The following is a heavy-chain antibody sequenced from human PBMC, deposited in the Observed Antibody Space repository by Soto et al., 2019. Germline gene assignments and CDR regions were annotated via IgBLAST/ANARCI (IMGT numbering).Heavy chain of an antibody. CDR3: AKSYYDSSGFDI. V-gene: IGHV3-30*18. Sequence: GGSLRLSCAASGFTFSSYGMHWVRQAPGKGLEWVAVISYDGSNKYYADSVKGRFTISRDNSKNTLYLQMNSLRAEDTAVYYCAKSYYDSSGFDIWGQGTMVTVS. CDR1: GFTFSSYG. D-gene: IGHD3-22*01. CDR2: ISYDGSNK. J-gene: IGHJ3*02.